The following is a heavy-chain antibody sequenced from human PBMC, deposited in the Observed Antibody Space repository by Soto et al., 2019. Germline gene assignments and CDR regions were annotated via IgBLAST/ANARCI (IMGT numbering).Heavy chain of an antibody. CDR2: IYPGDSDT. J-gene: IGHJ4*02. CDR1: GYSFTSYW. D-gene: IGHD2-2*01. CDR3: ARGTTTNWYYFDY. V-gene: IGHV5-51*01. Sequence: EESLKISCKGSGYSFTSYWIGWVRQMPGKGLEWMGIIYPGDSDTRYSPSFQGQVTISADKSISTAYLQWSSLKASDTAMYYCARGTTTNWYYFDYWGQGTLVTVSS.